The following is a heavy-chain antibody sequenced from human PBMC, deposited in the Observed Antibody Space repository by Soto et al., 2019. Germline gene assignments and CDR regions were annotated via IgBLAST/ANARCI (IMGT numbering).Heavy chain of an antibody. J-gene: IGHJ5*02. CDR3: ARGPRGCSGGSCYRNRFDP. CDR1: GGSFSGYY. V-gene: IGHV4-34*01. CDR2: INHSGST. Sequence: PSETLSLTCAVYGGSFSGYYWSWIRQPPGKGLEWIGEINHSGSTNYNPSLKSRVTISVDTSKNQFSLKLSSVTAADTAVYYCARGPRGCSGGSCYRNRFDPWGQGTLVTVSS. D-gene: IGHD2-15*01.